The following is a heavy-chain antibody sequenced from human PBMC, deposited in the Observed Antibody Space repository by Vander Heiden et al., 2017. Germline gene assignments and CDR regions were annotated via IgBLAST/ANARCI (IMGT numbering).Heavy chain of an antibody. CDR1: GGPMSPYY. CDR2: IYHSGST. Sequence: QVHLQESGPGLVKPSETLSLTCTVAGGPMSPYYWSWIRQSPGKPMEWVGYIYHSGSTNYNPSLNGRATISIDASKNQISLKVTSVTTADTAVYYCARSCTSTFCYPDPNYVDPWGRGTLVTVSS. D-gene: IGHD2-2*01. V-gene: IGHV4-59*01. J-gene: IGHJ5*02. CDR3: ARSCTSTFCYPDPNYVDP.